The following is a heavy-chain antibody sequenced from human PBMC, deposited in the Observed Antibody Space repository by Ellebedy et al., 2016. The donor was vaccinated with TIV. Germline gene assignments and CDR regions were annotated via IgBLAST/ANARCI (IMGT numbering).Heavy chain of an antibody. J-gene: IGHJ6*02. V-gene: IGHV1-69*04. CDR3: ARLDRSWISYGMDV. CDR1: GYTFTSYG. D-gene: IGHD3-10*01. Sequence: AASVKVSCKASGYTFTSYGISWVRQAPGQGLEWMGRIIPILGIANYAQKFQGRVTITADKSTSTAYMELSSLRSEDTAVYYCARLDRSWISYGMDVWGQGTTVTVSS. CDR2: IIPILGIA.